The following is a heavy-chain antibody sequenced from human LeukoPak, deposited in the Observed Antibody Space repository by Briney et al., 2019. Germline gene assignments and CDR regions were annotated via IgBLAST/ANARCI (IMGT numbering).Heavy chain of an antibody. J-gene: IGHJ6*02. D-gene: IGHD2-21*02. CDR3: ARAYCGGDCYDKYYYYYGMDV. Sequence: SETLSLTCTVSGGSISSYYWSWIRQPPGKGLEWIGYIYYSGSTNYNPSLKSRVTISVDTSKNQFSLKLSSVTAADTAVYYCARAYCGGDCYDKYYYYYGMDVWGQGTTVTVSS. V-gene: IGHV4-59*01. CDR1: GGSISSYY. CDR2: IYYSGST.